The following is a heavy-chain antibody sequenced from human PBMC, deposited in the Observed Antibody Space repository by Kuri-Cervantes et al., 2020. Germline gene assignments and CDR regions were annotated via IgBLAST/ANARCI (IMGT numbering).Heavy chain of an antibody. J-gene: IGHJ4*02. CDR2: IYPGDSDT. Sequence: GGSLRPSCKGSGYSFTSYWIGWVRQMPGKGLEWMGIIYPGDSDTRYSPSFQGQVTISADKSISTAYLQWSSLKASDTAMYYCARRMHTRNGDYFDYWGQGTLVTVSS. V-gene: IGHV5-51*01. CDR3: ARRMHTRNGDYFDY. CDR1: GYSFTSYW. D-gene: IGHD2-8*01.